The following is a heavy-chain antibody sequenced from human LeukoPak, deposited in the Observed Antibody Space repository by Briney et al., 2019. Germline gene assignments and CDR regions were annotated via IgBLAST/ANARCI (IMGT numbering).Heavy chain of an antibody. Sequence: GGSLRLSCAASGFXVSSNYISWVRQAPGKGLEWVSVIYSGGSTYYADSVKGRFTISRDNSKNTLYLQMNSLRAEDTAVYYCARERGYYDSSGYAFDIWGQGTMVTVSS. J-gene: IGHJ3*02. CDR2: IYSGGST. V-gene: IGHV3-66*01. CDR1: GFXVSSNY. D-gene: IGHD3-22*01. CDR3: ARERGYYDSSGYAFDI.